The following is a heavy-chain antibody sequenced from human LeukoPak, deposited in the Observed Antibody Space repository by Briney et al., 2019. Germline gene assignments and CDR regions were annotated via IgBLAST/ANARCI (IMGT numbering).Heavy chain of an antibody. D-gene: IGHD4-17*01. CDR3: ARLPHYGDYAYYYYYMDV. CDR1: GYSISTGYY. V-gene: IGHV4-38-2*02. CDR2: VFHTGAT. Sequence: SETLSLTCTVSGYSISTGYYWGWVRQTPGKGLEWLGTVFHTGATYYNPSLRSRVTISVDTSKNQFSLKLSSVTAADTAVYYCARLPHYGDYAYYYYYMDVWGKGTTVTISS. J-gene: IGHJ6*03.